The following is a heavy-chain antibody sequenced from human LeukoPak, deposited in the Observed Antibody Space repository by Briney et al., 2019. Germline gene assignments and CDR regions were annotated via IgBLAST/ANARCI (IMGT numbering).Heavy chain of an antibody. CDR2: IYYSGST. D-gene: IGHD3-16*01. J-gene: IGHJ5*02. V-gene: IGHV4-38-2*02. Sequence: SETLSLACTVSGYSISSGYYWGWIRQPPGKGLEWIGSIYYSGSTYYNPSLKSRVTISVDTSKNQFSLKLSSVTAADTAVYYCARVLSGLGGSNWFDPWGQGTLVTVSS. CDR1: GYSISSGYY. CDR3: ARVLSGLGGSNWFDP.